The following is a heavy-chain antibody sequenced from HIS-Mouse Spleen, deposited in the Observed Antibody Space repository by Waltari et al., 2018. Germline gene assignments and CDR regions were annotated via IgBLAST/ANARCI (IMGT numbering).Heavy chain of an antibody. D-gene: IGHD3-22*01. CDR1: GGSISSSSYY. J-gene: IGHJ4*02. CDR2: IYYSGST. Sequence: QLQLQESGPGLVKPSETLSLTCTVSGGSISSSSYYWGWIRQPPGKGLEGIGSIYYSGSTYYNPALMSRVTISVDTSKNQFALKLSSVTAADTAVYYCARDQTVYDSSGYYFDYWGQGTLVTVSS. V-gene: IGHV4-39*07. CDR3: ARDQTVYDSSGYYFDY.